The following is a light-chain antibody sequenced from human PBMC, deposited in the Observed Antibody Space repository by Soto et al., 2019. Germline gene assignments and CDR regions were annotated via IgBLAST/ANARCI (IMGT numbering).Light chain of an antibody. CDR3: QHYNSYSEA. CDR1: QTISNW. Sequence: HLTRYSCTLSASVGDRVTSTFRATQTISNWLAWYQQKPGKAPKLLIYKTSTLKSGVPSRFSGSGSGTEFTLTISSLQPDDFATYYCQHYNSYSEAFGQGTKVDIK. J-gene: IGKJ1*01. V-gene: IGKV1-5*03. CDR2: KTS.